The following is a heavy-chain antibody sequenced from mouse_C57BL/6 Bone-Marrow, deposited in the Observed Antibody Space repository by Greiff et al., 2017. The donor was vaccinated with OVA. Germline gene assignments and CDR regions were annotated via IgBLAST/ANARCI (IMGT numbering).Heavy chain of an antibody. V-gene: IGHV1-82*01. CDR1: GYAFSSSW. D-gene: IGHD4-1*01. Sequence: VQLQQSGPELVKPGASVKISCKASGYAFSSSWMNWVKQRPGKGLEWIGRIYPGDGDTNYNGKFKGKATLTADKSSSTAYMQLSSLTSEDSAVYFCARGRITGTNWYFDVWGTGTTVTVSS. CDR3: ARGRITGTNWYFDV. J-gene: IGHJ1*03. CDR2: IYPGDGDT.